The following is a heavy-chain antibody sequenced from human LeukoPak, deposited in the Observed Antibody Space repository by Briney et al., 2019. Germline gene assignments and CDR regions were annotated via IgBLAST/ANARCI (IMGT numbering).Heavy chain of an antibody. CDR2: LNPGGGSR. Sequence: ASVKVSCTASGYTFTSYAMNWVRQAPGQGLEWMGILNPGGGSRNYAQKFQGRVTMTRDTSTSTVYMELSSLRSEDTAVYYCAREIGPIQLHLWGSAFDYWGQGTLVTVSS. CDR3: AREIGPIQLHLWGSAFDY. V-gene: IGHV1-46*01. D-gene: IGHD5-18*01. J-gene: IGHJ4*02. CDR1: GYTFTSYA.